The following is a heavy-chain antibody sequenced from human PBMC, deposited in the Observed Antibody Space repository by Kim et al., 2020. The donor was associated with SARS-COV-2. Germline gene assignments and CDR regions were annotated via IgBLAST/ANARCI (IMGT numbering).Heavy chain of an antibody. CDR3: AKDRVMVRGVAKRYIYYG. Sequence: GGSLRLSCAASGFALSPSWMSWVRQAPGKGLEWVANIKEDGSEKYYVASVKGRFTISRDNAKNSLYLQMNSLRAEDTAVYYCAKDRVMVRGVAKRYIYYG. CDR1: GFALSPSW. V-gene: IGHV3-7*01. J-gene: IGHJ6*01. CDR2: IKEDGSEK. D-gene: IGHD3-10*01.